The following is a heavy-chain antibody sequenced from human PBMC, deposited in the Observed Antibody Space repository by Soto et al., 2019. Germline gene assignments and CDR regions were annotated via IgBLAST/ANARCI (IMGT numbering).Heavy chain of an antibody. J-gene: IGHJ5*02. Sequence: TLSLTCAVSGGSISRGGYSWSWIRQKPGKGLEWIGYIYHSGSTYYNPSLKSRVTITLETSKSQFSLRLTSVTASYAAVYYCARLGAYYQSLDPWGQGNVVTVP. V-gene: IGHV4-30-2*01. CDR3: ARLGAYYQSLDP. CDR1: GGSISRGGYS. D-gene: IGHD2-21*01. CDR2: IYHSGST.